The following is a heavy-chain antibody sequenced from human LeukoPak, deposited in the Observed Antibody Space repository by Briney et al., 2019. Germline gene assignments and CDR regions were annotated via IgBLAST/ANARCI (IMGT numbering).Heavy chain of an antibody. CDR2: IYYSGGT. CDR3: ARGRFELPY. J-gene: IGHJ4*02. V-gene: IGHV4-59*01. CDR1: GGSISNYY. Sequence: SETLSLSCTVSGGSISNYYWSWIRQPPGKGLECIGYIYYSGGTNYNPSLKSRATISVDTSKNQFFLKLSSVTAADTAVYYCARGRFELPYWGQGTLVTVSS. D-gene: IGHD2-15*01.